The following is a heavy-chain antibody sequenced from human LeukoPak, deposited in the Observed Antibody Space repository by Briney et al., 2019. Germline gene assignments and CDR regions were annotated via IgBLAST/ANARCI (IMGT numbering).Heavy chain of an antibody. CDR1: GFTFSNAW. CDR2: IKSNTDGGTT. J-gene: IGHJ4*02. Sequence: KPGGSLRLSCAASGFTFSNAWMSWVRQAPGKGLEWVGRIKSNTDGGTTDYAAPVEGRFTISRDDSKNTLYLQVNSLNTDDTAVYYCATTAGSRWYYFDYWGQGTLVTVSS. D-gene: IGHD6-19*01. CDR3: ATTAGSRWYYFDY. V-gene: IGHV3-15*01.